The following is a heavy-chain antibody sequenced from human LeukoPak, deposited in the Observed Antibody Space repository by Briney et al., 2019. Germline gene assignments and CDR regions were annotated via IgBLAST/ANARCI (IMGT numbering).Heavy chain of an antibody. J-gene: IGHJ3*02. V-gene: IGHV1-69*05. Sequence: SVKASCKASGGTFSSYAISWVRQAPGQGLEWMGGIIPIFGTANYAQKFQGRVTITTDESTSTAYMELSSLRSEDTAAYYCARARTYCYDSSGYLYAFDIWGQGTMVTVSS. CDR2: IIPIFGTA. D-gene: IGHD3-22*01. CDR1: GGTFSSYA. CDR3: ARARTYCYDSSGYLYAFDI.